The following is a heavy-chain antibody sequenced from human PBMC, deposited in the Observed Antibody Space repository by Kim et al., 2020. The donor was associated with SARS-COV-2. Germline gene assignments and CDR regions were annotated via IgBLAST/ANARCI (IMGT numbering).Heavy chain of an antibody. J-gene: IGHJ4*02. CDR1: GGTFSSYA. V-gene: IGHV1-69*13. D-gene: IGHD1-7*01. Sequence: SVKVSCKASGGTFSSYAISWVRQAPGQGLEWMGGIIPIFGTSNYAQKFQGRVTITADESTSTAYMELSSLRSEDTAVYYCARDDFRKTGTTNWGQGTLVTVSS. CDR2: IIPIFGTS. CDR3: ARDDFRKTGTTN.